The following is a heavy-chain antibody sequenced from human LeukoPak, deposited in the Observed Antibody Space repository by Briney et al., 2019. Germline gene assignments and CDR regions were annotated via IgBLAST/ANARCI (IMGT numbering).Heavy chain of an antibody. CDR2: ISAYNGNT. V-gene: IGHV1-18*01. J-gene: IGHJ4*02. CDR1: GYTFTSYG. CDR3: AREYGYYGSGGYYY. D-gene: IGHD3-10*01. Sequence: ASVKVSCKASGYTFTSYGISWVRQAPGQGLERMGWISAYNGNTNYAQKLQGRVTMTTDTSTSTAYMELRSLRSDDTAVYYCAREYGYYGSGGYYYWGQGTLVTVSS.